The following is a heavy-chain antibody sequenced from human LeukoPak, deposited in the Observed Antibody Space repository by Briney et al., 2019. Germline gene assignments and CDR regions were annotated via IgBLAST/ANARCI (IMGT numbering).Heavy chain of an antibody. D-gene: IGHD6-6*01. CDR1: ADSISSGDYY. Sequence: PSETLSLTCTVSADSISSGDYYWSWIRQPPGEGLEWIGYIYYSGSTYYNPSLQSRVTISVDTSKNQFSLKLSSVTAADTAVYYCARYSSSSRSPRWFDPWGQGILVTVSS. CDR2: IYYSGST. CDR3: ARYSSSSRSPRWFDP. J-gene: IGHJ5*02. V-gene: IGHV4-30-4*01.